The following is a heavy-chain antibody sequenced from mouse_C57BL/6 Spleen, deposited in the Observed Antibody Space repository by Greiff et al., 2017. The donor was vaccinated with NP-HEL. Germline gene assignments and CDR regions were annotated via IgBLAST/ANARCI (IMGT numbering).Heavy chain of an antibody. CDR1: GYSFTGYY. Sequence: EVQGVESGPELVKPGASVKISCKASGYSFTGYYMHWVKQSHGNILDWIGYIYPYNGVSSYNQKFKGKATLTVDKSSSTAYMELRSLTSEDSAVYYCARSQLRSTGEFDYWGQGTTLTVSS. J-gene: IGHJ2*01. D-gene: IGHD3-2*02. V-gene: IGHV1-31*01. CDR2: IYPYNGVS. CDR3: ARSQLRSTGEFDY.